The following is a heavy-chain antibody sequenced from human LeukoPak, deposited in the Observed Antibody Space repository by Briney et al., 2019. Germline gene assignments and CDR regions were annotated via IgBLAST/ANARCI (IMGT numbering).Heavy chain of an antibody. J-gene: IGHJ5*02. D-gene: IGHD1-26*01. CDR1: GGTFSSYA. V-gene: IGHV1-69*04. CDR3: ARVNLRGSQYNWFDP. Sequence: SVKVSCKASGGTFSSYAISWVRQAPGQGLEWMGRIIPILGIANYAQKFQGRVTITADKSTSTVYMELSSLRSEDTAVYFCARVNLRGSQYNWFDPWGQGTLVTVSS. CDR2: IIPILGIA.